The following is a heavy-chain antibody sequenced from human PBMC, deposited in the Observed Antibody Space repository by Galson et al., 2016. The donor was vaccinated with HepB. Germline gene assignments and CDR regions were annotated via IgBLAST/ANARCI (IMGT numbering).Heavy chain of an antibody. Sequence: SLRLSCAASGFTFSTYNMNWVRQAPGKGLEWVSSISRGSGYIYYADSVKGRFSIFRDNAKNSLYLQMNSLRAEDTAVYYCARAPIEVDGMRHYYYGMDVWGQGTTVTVSS. V-gene: IGHV3-21*01. CDR3: ARAPIEVDGMRHYYYGMDV. CDR2: ISRGSGYI. CDR1: GFTFSTYN. J-gene: IGHJ6*02. D-gene: IGHD6-13*01.